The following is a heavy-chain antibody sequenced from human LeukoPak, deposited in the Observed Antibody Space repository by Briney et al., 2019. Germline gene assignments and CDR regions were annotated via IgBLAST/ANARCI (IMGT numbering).Heavy chain of an antibody. D-gene: IGHD3-10*01. J-gene: IGHJ4*02. Sequence: PGGSLRLSCAASGFTFSDYNMNWVRQSPEKGLEWVSSITSGTTYIYYADSVRGRFTLSRDNAKNSLYLQMNSLRAEDTAVYYCAKPFMVRGAVPYFDYWGQGTLVTVSS. CDR3: AKPFMVRGAVPYFDY. V-gene: IGHV3-21*01. CDR1: GFTFSDYN. CDR2: ITSGTTYI.